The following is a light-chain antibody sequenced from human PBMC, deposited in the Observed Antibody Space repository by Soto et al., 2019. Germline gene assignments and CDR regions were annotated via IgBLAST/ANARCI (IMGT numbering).Light chain of an antibody. CDR3: MQGTPWPLT. CDR2: KVS. J-gene: IGKJ4*01. Sequence: VVLTQSPLSLPVTLGQPASISCRSSQSLEYSDGATHLNWCHQRPGQSPRRLIYKVSNRDSGVQDRFSGSGSGTYLRLRISRVEAEDVGVYYCMQGTPWPLTCGGGTDVGIK. V-gene: IGKV2-30*01. CDR1: QSLEYSDGATH.